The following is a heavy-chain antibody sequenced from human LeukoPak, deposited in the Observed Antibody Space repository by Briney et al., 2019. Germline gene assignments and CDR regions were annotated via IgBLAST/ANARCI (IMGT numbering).Heavy chain of an antibody. D-gene: IGHD6-13*01. V-gene: IGHV1-69*05. Sequence: SVKVSCKASGGTFSSYAITWVRQAPGRGLEWMGRIIPIFGTANYAQKFQGRVTITTDESTSTAYMELSTLRSDDTAVYYCARERPPGDSSNWFLEGYFDIWGQGTLVTVSS. J-gene: IGHJ4*02. CDR1: GGTFSSYA. CDR2: IIPIFGTA. CDR3: ARERPPGDSSNWFLEGYFDI.